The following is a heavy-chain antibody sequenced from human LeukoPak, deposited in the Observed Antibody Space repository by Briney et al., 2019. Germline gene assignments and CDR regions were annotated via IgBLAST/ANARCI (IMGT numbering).Heavy chain of an antibody. CDR1: GFTFSSYG. J-gene: IGHJ6*03. V-gene: IGHV3-30*02. CDR3: AKAQDYYYYYYMDV. CDR2: IRYDGSNK. Sequence: GGSLRLSCAAAGFTFSSYGMHWVRQAPGKGLEWVAFIRYDGSNKYYADSVKGRFTISRDNSKNTLYLQMNSLRAEDTAVYYCAKAQDYYYYYYMDVWGKGTTVTVSS.